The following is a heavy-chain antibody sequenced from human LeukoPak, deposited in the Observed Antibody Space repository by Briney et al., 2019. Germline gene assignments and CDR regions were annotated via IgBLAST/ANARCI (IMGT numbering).Heavy chain of an antibody. J-gene: IGHJ4*02. V-gene: IGHV4-38-2*01. CDR2: IYHNGMT. CDR3: TRGGPYSRTGFDY. CDR1: GDSIRSDYY. Sequence: PSETLSLTCAVSGDSIRSDYYWAWVRQPPGKGLEWVGSIYHNGMTFYNPSLKSRLIMSVDTSDNHFSLKLTPVTAADTAVYYCTRGGPYSRTGFDYWGQGTPVTVSS. D-gene: IGHD1-1*01.